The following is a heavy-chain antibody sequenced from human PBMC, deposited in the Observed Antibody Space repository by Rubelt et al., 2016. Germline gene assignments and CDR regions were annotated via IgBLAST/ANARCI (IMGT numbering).Heavy chain of an antibody. CDR3: ATSHGGH. CDR2: IGTSNNYI. Sequence: EVQLVESGGGLVQPGGSLELSCAASGFAFSGSTMHWLRQASGKGLEWVSSIGTSNNYIYYGDSVKGRFTISRDNAKNSVYLQMSDLGAEDTAVYYCATSHGGHWGQGSLVTVSS. V-gene: IGHV3-21*01. CDR1: GFAFSGST. J-gene: IGHJ4*02. D-gene: IGHD3-10*01.